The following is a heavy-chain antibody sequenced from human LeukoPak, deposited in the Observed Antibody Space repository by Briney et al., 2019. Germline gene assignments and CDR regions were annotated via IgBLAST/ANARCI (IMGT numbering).Heavy chain of an antibody. Sequence: ASVKLSCKASARTFSSHAISWVRQAPGQGLEWMGRIIPIFRTANYAQKFQGRVTITTDESTSTAYIELTSLRSKDPAVNYCGGIAVDSTGGAFGIWGQGTMVSVSS. CDR2: IIPIFRTA. CDR3: GGIAVDSTGGAFGI. J-gene: IGHJ3*02. D-gene: IGHD6-19*01. V-gene: IGHV1-69*05. CDR1: ARTFSSHA.